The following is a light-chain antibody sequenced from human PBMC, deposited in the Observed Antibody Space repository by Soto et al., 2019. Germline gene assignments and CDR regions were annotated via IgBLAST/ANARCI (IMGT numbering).Light chain of an antibody. CDR3: CSYAGSSTLNYV. J-gene: IGLJ1*01. V-gene: IGLV2-23*02. Sequence: QFVLTQPASVSGSSGKSINISCTGTSSDVGSYNLVSWYQQHPGKAPKLMIYEVSKRPSGVSNRFSGSKSGNTASLTISGLQAEDEADYYCCSYAGSSTLNYVFGTGTKVTV. CDR1: SSDVGSYNL. CDR2: EVS.